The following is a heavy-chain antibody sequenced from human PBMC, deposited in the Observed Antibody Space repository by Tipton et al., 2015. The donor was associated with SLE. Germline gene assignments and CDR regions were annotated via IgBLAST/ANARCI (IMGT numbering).Heavy chain of an antibody. V-gene: IGHV4-39*07. CDR3: ARGVAYYYDFGALDI. Sequence: GLVKPSESLSLICSVSGDSISSRNYYWGWIRQPPGKGLEWIGEIKHGASTNYNPSLKSRVTMSMDMSKNQLSLKLSSVTAADTAVYYCARGVAYYYDFGALDIWGQGTMVTVSS. J-gene: IGHJ3*02. CDR1: GDSISSRNYY. D-gene: IGHD3-22*01. CDR2: IKHGAST.